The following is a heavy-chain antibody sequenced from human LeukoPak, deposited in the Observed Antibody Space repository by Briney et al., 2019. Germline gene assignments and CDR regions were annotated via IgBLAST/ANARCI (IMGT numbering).Heavy chain of an antibody. V-gene: IGHV3-23*01. Sequence: GGSLRLSCAASGFSFRHYAMSWVRQAPGKGLEYVSGITASGGSTYYADSVTGRFTISRDNSKQTLYLQMRSLRADDTAVYYCAKDHFFDNSGYGRAYDVWGQGTLVTVSS. CDR3: AKDHFFDNSGYGRAYDV. CDR1: GFSFRHYA. D-gene: IGHD3-22*01. J-gene: IGHJ3*01. CDR2: ITASGGST.